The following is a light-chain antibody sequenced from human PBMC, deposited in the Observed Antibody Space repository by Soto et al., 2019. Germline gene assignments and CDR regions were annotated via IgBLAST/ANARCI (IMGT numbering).Light chain of an antibody. Sequence: DIQMTQSPSSLSASVGDRVTITCRASQSVSSHLNWYQHKPGKAPKLLIYAASILQSGVPSRFSGSGSGTDFTLTISSLQPEDFATYYCQPSYSSLRTFGQGTKVEIK. CDR3: QPSYSSLRT. V-gene: IGKV1-39*01. CDR1: QSVSSH. CDR2: AAS. J-gene: IGKJ1*01.